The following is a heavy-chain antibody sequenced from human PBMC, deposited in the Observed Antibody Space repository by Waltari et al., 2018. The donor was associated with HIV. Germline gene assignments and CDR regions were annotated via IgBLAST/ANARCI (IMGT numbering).Heavy chain of an antibody. J-gene: IGHJ4*02. CDR3: ARDGSSYYGLDY. CDR2: ISSSGSTI. CDR1: GFTFSTYE. D-gene: IGHD1-26*01. V-gene: IGHV3-48*03. Sequence: EVQVVESGGGLVQPRGSLRLSCAASGFTFSTYEMNWVRQAPGKGLEWVSYISSSGSTIYYADSVKGRFTISRDNAKNSLYLQMNSLRAEDTAVYFCARDGSSYYGLDYWGRGTLVTVSS.